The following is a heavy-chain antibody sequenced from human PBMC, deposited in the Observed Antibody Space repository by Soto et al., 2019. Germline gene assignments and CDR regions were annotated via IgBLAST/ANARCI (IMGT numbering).Heavy chain of an antibody. V-gene: IGHV3-74*01. CDR3: ASSGLSDPLDY. Sequence: GGSLRLSCAASGFTFSNYWMHWVRQAPGKGLVWVSRINSDGTSTSYADSVKGRFTISRDNAKNTLYLQMNSLRAEDTAVYYCASSGLSDPLDYWGQGTLVTVSS. CDR1: GFTFSNYW. J-gene: IGHJ4*02. CDR2: INSDGTST. D-gene: IGHD3-10*01.